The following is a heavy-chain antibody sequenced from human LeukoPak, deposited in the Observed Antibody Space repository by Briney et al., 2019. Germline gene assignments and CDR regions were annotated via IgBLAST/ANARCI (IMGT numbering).Heavy chain of an antibody. D-gene: IGHD1-26*01. CDR2: INKDGSVT. J-gene: IGHJ4*02. CDR1: GFTFSSSW. V-gene: IGHV3-74*01. CDR3: VKVRGRARVGYFDY. Sequence: GGSLTLSCAASGFTFSSSWIHWVRQAAGKGLVWVSRINKDGSVTDYAESGKGRFSICRDNAKNTLYLPMNSLRVEDTAIYYCVKVRGRARVGYFDYWGQGTLVTVSS.